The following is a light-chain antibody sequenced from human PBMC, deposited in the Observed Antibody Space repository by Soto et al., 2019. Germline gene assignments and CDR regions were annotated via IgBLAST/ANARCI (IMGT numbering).Light chain of an antibody. Sequence: DIQMTQSPSSLSASVGDRVTITCRASQSITNYLNWYQQKPGKAPNLLIYVASSLQSGVPSRFTGSGSGTDFTLTINSLQPEDFATYYCQQSYSTPYTCGQGTKLEIK. CDR3: QQSYSTPYT. J-gene: IGKJ2*01. CDR1: QSITNY. CDR2: VAS. V-gene: IGKV1-39*01.